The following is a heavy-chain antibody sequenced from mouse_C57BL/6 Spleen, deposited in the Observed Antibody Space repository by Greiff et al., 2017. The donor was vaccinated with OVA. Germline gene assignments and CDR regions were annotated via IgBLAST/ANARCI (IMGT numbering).Heavy chain of an antibody. Sequence: EVQLQQSGPELVKPGASVKISCKASGYSFTDYNMNWVKQSNGKSLEWIGVINPNYGTTSYNQKFKGKATLTVDQSSSTAYMQLNSLTSEDSAVYYCARGGTTVVREALFAYWGQGTLVTVSA. CDR2: INPNYGTT. J-gene: IGHJ3*01. D-gene: IGHD1-1*01. CDR3: ARGGTTVVREALFAY. CDR1: GYSFTDYN. V-gene: IGHV1-39*01.